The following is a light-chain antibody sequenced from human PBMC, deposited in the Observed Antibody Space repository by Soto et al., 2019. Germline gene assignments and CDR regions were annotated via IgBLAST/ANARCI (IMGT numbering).Light chain of an antibody. Sequence: DIVMTQSPDSLAVSLGERVTINCKSSQTVLYSSNNKVYLAWYQQKPGQPPKLFIYWASTRESGVPDRFSGSGSGTDFTLTISSLQAEDVAVYYCQQYLGAPLTFGGGTRAEIK. V-gene: IGKV4-1*01. CDR1: QTVLYSSNNKVY. CDR3: QQYLGAPLT. CDR2: WAS. J-gene: IGKJ4*01.